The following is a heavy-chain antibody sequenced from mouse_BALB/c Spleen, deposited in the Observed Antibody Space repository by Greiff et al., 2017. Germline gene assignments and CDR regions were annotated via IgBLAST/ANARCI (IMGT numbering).Heavy chain of an antibody. CDR3: ARHGGYYDAMDY. V-gene: IGHV2-6-2*01. CDR2: IWSDGST. J-gene: IGHJ4*01. CDR1: GFSLTSYG. Sequence: VKLMESGPDLVAPSQSLSITCTVSGFSLTSYGVHWVRQPPGKGLEWLVVIWSDGSTTYNSALKSRLSISKDNSKSQVFLKMNSLQTDDTAMYYCARHGGYYDAMDYWGQGTSVTVSS. D-gene: IGHD2-2*01.